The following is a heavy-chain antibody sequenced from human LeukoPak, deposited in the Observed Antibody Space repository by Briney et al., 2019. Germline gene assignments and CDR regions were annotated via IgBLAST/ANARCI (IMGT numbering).Heavy chain of an antibody. J-gene: IGHJ5*02. V-gene: IGHV3-23*01. D-gene: IGHD5-18*01. CDR3: AKDPRGYSYGHHNWFDP. CDR2: ISGSGGST. Sequence: GSLRLSCAASGFTFSSYAMSWVRQAPGKGLEWVSAISGSGGSTYYADSVKGRFTISRDNSKNTLYLQMNSLRAEDTAVYYCAKDPRGYSYGHHNWFDPWGQGTLVTVSS. CDR1: GFTFSSYA.